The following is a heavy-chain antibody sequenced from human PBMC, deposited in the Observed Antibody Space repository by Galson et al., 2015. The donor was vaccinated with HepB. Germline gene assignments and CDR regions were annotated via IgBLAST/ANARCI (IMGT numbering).Heavy chain of an antibody. D-gene: IGHD5-18*01. J-gene: IGHJ2*01. Sequence: SLRLSCAASGFTFSSYAMSWVRQAPGKGLEWVSAISGSGGSTYYADSVKGRFTISRDNSKNTLYLQMNSLRAEDTAVYYCAKAGYSYDSSRLDWYFDLWGRGTLVTVSS. CDR2: ISGSGGST. CDR3: AKAGYSYDSSRLDWYFDL. CDR1: GFTFSSYA. V-gene: IGHV3-23*01.